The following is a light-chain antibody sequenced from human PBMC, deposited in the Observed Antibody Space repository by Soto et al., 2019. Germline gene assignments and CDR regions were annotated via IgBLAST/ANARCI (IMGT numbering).Light chain of an antibody. CDR3: QQYYNWTPWT. J-gene: IGKJ1*01. Sequence: EIVMTQPPATLSVSPGERATLSCRASQSVSSNLAWYQQKPAQAPRLLIYGASTRATGSPARFSGSGSGTEFTLTNSSRQSDEFAVYYCQQYYNWTPWTFGQGTKVEIK. CDR2: GAS. V-gene: IGKV3-15*01. CDR1: QSVSSN.